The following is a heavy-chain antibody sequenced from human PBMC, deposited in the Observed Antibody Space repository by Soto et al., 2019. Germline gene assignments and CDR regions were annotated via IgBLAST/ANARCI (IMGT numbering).Heavy chain of an antibody. CDR2: IYYSGST. CDR3: ARTTPIFYGSGSYYGFDP. Sequence: SETLSLTCTVSGGSISSSSYYWGWIRQPPGKGLEWIGSIYYSGSTYYNPSLKSRVTISVDTSKNQFSLKLSSVTAADTAVYYCARTTPIFYGSGSYYGFDPWGQGTLVTVSS. J-gene: IGHJ5*02. CDR1: GGSISSSSYY. D-gene: IGHD3-10*01. V-gene: IGHV4-39*01.